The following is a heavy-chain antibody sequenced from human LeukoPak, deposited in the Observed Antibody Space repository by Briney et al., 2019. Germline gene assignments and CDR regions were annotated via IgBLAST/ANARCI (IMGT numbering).Heavy chain of an antibody. V-gene: IGHV1-69*05. CDR1: GGTFSSYT. Sequence: SVKVSCKASGGTFSSYTISWARQAPGQGLEWMGRIIPIFGTANYAQKFQGRVTITTDESTSTAYMELSSLRSEDTAVYYCARDYYDSSGYLYFDYWGQGTLVTVSS. CDR2: IIPIFGTA. D-gene: IGHD3-22*01. J-gene: IGHJ4*02. CDR3: ARDYYDSSGYLYFDY.